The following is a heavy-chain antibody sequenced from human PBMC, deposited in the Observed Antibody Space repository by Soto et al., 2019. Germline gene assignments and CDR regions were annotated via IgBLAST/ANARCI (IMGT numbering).Heavy chain of an antibody. V-gene: IGHV3-9*01. Sequence: EVQLVESGGGLVQPGRSLRLSCAASGFTFDDYAMHWVRQAPGKGLEWVSGISWNSGNIGYADSVKGRFTISRDNAKNSLYLQMNSLRADDTALYYCANDMGGFRKSMDVWGKGTTVTVSS. J-gene: IGHJ6*04. CDR2: ISWNSGNI. CDR1: GFTFDDYA. D-gene: IGHD6-25*01. CDR3: ANDMGGFRKSMDV.